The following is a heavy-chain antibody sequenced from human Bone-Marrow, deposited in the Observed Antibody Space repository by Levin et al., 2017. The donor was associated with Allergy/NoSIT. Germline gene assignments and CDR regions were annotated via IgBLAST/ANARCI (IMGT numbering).Heavy chain of an antibody. CDR2: ISASGKTI. CDR1: GFRFDEYP. J-gene: IGHJ4*02. CDR3: ATDLDIVVEVAAK. D-gene: IGHD2-15*01. V-gene: IGHV3-23*01. Sequence: GESLKISCATSGFRFDEYPMHWVRQAAGKGLEWVSGISASGKTIYYGDSVKGRFTISRDNSKNTLNLQMNSLRAEDTAVYYCATDLDIVVEVAAKWGQGTLVSVSS.